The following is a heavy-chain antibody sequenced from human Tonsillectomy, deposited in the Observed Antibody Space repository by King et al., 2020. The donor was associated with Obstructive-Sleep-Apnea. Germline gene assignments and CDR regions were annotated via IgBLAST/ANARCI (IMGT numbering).Heavy chain of an antibody. V-gene: IGHV3-23*04. CDR1: GFTFSSYA. Sequence: VQLVESGGGLVQPGGSLRLSCAASGFTFSSYAMSWVRQAPGKGLEWVSGISASGGSTKYADSVKGRFTISRDNSKKTLYLQMNSLRAEDTAVYYCAKDVYGDYSFDYWGQGTLVTVSS. D-gene: IGHD4-17*01. J-gene: IGHJ4*02. CDR2: ISASGGST. CDR3: AKDVYGDYSFDY.